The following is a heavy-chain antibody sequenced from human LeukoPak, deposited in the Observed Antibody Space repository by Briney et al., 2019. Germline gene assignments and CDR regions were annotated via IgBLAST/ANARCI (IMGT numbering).Heavy chain of an antibody. CDR1: GYTFTSYG. CDR2: ISAYNGNT. J-gene: IGHJ6*03. D-gene: IGHD5-18*01. Sequence: GASVKVSCKASGYTFTSYGISWVRQAPGQGLEWMGWISAYNGNTNYAQKLQGRVTMTTDTSTSTAYMELRSLRSDDTAVYYCARASLGYSYGFRPYYYYYMDVWGKGTTVTVSS. V-gene: IGHV1-18*01. CDR3: ARASLGYSYGFRPYYYYYMDV.